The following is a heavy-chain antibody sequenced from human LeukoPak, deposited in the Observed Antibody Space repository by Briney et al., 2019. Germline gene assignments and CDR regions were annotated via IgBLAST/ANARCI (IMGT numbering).Heavy chain of an antibody. J-gene: IGHJ4*02. D-gene: IGHD3-9*01. CDR1: GGSISSYY. Sequence: PSETLSLTCTVSGGSISSYYWSWIRQPAGKGLEWIGRIYTSGSTYYNPSLKSRVTISVDTSKNQFSLKLSSVTAADTAVYYCARGRRDYDILTGYSPQYYFDYWGQGTLVTVSS. V-gene: IGHV4-4*07. CDR3: ARGRRDYDILTGYSPQYYFDY. CDR2: IYTSGST.